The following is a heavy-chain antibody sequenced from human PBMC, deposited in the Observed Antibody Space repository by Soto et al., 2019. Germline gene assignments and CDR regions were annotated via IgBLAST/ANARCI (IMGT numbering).Heavy chain of an antibody. CDR2: IIPIFGTA. D-gene: IGHD3-22*01. CDR1: GGTFSSYA. Sequence: SVKVSCKASGGTFSSYAISWVRQAPGQGLEWMGGIIPIFGTANYAQKFQGRVTITADESTRTAYMELSSLRSEDTDVYYCARDKRRSGYYQGGPYYFDYWGQGTLVTVSS. J-gene: IGHJ4*02. CDR3: ARDKRRSGYYQGGPYYFDY. V-gene: IGHV1-69*13.